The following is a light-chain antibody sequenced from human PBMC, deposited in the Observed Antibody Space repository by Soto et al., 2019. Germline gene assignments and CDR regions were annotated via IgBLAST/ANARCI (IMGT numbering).Light chain of an antibody. CDR3: QQSSTTPLT. CDR2: GAS. V-gene: IGKV1-5*01. CDR1: QNIDRW. J-gene: IGKJ4*01. Sequence: DIQMTQSPSTLSTSVGDRATITCRATQNIDRWLAWYLQKPGKAPRLLIYGASSLQSGVPSRFSGSGSGTDFTLTITSLQIEDFGTYYCQQSSTTPLTFGGGTKVDIK.